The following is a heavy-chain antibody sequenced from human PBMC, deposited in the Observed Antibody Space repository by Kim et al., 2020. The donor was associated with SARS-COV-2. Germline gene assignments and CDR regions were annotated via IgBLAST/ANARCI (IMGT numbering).Heavy chain of an antibody. Sequence: SETLSLTCAVSGASIITDHWWSWVRQPPGKGLEWLGEVHHDGRTNYNSSLRTRLTMSVHKSNNDYSLTLRFVTVADTAMYYCARESWGAPAIEWGQESWSPSHQ. D-gene: IGHD3-16*01. CDR2: VHHDGRT. J-gene: IGHJ4*02. V-gene: IGHV4-4*02. CDR1: GASIITDHW. CDR3: ARESWGAPAIE.